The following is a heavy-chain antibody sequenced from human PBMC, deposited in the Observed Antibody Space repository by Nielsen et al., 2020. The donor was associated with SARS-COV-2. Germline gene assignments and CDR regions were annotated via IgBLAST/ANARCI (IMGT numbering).Heavy chain of an antibody. CDR1: GGSISSGGYS. J-gene: IGHJ5*02. CDR3: ARQGRHCGGSSCYPDFFDP. V-gene: IGHV4-61*08. D-gene: IGHD2-2*01. Sequence: SETLSLTCTVSGGSISSGGYSWSWIRQHPGKGLEWIGYIYHSGSTTYNPSLQSRVTMSIDTSQNQFSLKLSSVTAADTAVYYCARQGRHCGGSSCYPDFFDPWGRGSLVTVSS. CDR2: IYHSGST.